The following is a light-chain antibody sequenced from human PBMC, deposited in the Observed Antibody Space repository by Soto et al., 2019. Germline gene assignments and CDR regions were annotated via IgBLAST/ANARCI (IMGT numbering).Light chain of an antibody. Sequence: QSALTQPPSASGTPGQRVTISCSGSSSNIAINAVNWYQQLPGTAPKVLIYSNSQRPSGVPDRISGSKSGTSASLAISGLQSEDEANYYCEAWDDSLNGVVFGGGTKLTVL. CDR1: SSNIAINA. CDR3: EAWDDSLNGVV. J-gene: IGLJ2*01. CDR2: SNS. V-gene: IGLV1-44*01.